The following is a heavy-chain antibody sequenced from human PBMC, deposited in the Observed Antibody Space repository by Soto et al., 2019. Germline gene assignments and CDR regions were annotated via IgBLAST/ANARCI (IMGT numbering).Heavy chain of an antibody. CDR2: IRSKANSYAT. Sequence: PGGSLRLSCAASGFTFSGSAMHWVRQASGKGLEWVGRIRSKANSYATAYAASVKGRFTISGDDSKKTAYLQMNSLKTEDTAVYYFTRKVGRLPIFGVVKDMDVWGKGTTVTVSS. D-gene: IGHD3-3*01. V-gene: IGHV3-73*01. CDR1: GFTFSGSA. J-gene: IGHJ6*03. CDR3: TRKVGRLPIFGVVKDMDV.